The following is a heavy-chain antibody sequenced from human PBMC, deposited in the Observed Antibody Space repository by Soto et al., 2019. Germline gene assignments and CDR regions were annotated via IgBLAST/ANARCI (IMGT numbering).Heavy chain of an antibody. CDR3: VYHFNNYESYY. V-gene: IGHV3-23*01. CDR2: IGAGGANI. D-gene: IGHD3-3*01. CDR1: GFTFISSA. J-gene: IGHJ4*02. Sequence: EVHLLESGGGLVQPGGSLTFSCAASGFTFISSAMNWVRQAPGKGLEWVSIIGAGGANIYYADSVKGRFTISRDDSKNTVYLQMNSLRAEDTAIYYCVYHFNNYESYYWGQGTQVIVSS.